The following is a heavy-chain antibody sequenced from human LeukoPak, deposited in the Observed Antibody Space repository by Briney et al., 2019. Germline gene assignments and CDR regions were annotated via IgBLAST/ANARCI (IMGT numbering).Heavy chain of an antibody. D-gene: IGHD6-19*01. J-gene: IGHJ4*02. Sequence: ASVKVSCKASGYTFTGYYMHWVRQAPGQGLEWMGWINPNSGDTNYAQKFQGRVTMTSDMSINTAYMELTRLRSDDTAVYYCAREAAGADYWGQGTLVTVSS. CDR1: GYTFTGYY. CDR2: INPNSGDT. V-gene: IGHV1-2*02. CDR3: AREAAGADY.